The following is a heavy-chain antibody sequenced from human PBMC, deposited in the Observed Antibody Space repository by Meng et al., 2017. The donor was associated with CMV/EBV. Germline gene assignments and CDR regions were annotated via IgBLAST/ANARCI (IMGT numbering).Heavy chain of an antibody. CDR1: GVTFSSCT. D-gene: IGHD2-2*01. Sequence: SVKVSCKASGVTFSSCTLSWVRQAPGQGLEWMGGITPIFGVAQYAQNFQGRVTITADEYTNTAYMDVSSLRSEDTAVYYCAKYALVVVPAAIPDYFDYWGQGTLVTVSS. V-gene: IGHV1-69*13. CDR2: ITPIFGVA. CDR3: AKYALVVVPAAIPDYFDY. J-gene: IGHJ4*02.